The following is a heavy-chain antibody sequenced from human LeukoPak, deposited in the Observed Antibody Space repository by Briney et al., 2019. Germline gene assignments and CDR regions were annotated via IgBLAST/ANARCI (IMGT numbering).Heavy chain of an antibody. Sequence: GGSLRLSCATSGFTFDSYDMSWVRQAPGKGLEWVANIKEDGTKKYYVDSVKGRFTISRDNAENSLYLQMNSLRAEDTAVYYCARDAAGYDPWGQGTLVTVSS. J-gene: IGHJ5*02. CDR3: ARDAAGYDP. D-gene: IGHD6-13*01. V-gene: IGHV3-7*01. CDR2: IKEDGTKK. CDR1: GFTFDSYD.